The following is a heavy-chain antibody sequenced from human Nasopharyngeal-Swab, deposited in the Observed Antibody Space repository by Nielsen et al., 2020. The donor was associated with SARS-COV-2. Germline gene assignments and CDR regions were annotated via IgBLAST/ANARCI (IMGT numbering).Heavy chain of an antibody. CDR1: GYTLTELS. V-gene: IGHV1-24*01. CDR3: ATYPLRSGYYTGREFDY. J-gene: IGHJ4*02. CDR2: FDPEDGET. D-gene: IGHD3-3*01. Sequence: ASVKVSCKVSGYTLTELSMHWVRQAPGKGLEWMGGFDPEDGETIYAQKFQGRVTMTEDTSTDTAYMELSSLRSEDTAVYYCATYPLRSGYYTGREFDYWGRGTLVTVSS.